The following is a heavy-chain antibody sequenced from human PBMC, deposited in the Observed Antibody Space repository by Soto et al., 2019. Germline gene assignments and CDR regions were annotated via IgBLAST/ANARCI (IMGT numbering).Heavy chain of an antibody. D-gene: IGHD5-12*01. CDR1: GGSISSYY. CDR3: ARQWTYYYYYMDV. V-gene: IGHV4-59*08. CDR2: IYYSGIT. J-gene: IGHJ6*03. Sequence: SETLSLTCTVSGGSISSYYWSWIRQPPGKGLEWIGYIYYSGITNYNPSLKSRVTISVDTSKNQFSLKLSSVTAADTAVYYCARQWTYYYYYMDVWGKGTTVTVSS.